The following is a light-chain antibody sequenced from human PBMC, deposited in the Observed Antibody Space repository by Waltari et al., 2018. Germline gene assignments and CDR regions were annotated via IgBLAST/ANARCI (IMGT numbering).Light chain of an antibody. CDR3: QQYNNWPWT. CDR2: GAS. CDR1: QSVSSN. Sequence: EIVMTQSPATLSVSPGERATLSCRASQSVSSNLAWYQQKPGQAPRLLIYGASTRATGIPARFSGSGSGTEFTLTIRSMQSEDFAVYYCQQYNNWPWTFGPGPKVEIK. V-gene: IGKV3-15*01. J-gene: IGKJ1*01.